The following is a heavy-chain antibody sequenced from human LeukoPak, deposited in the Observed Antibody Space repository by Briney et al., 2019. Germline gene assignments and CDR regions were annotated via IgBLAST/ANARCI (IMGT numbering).Heavy chain of an antibody. Sequence: PGGSLRLSCAASGFTFSSYGMHWVGQAPGKGLEWVAVISYDGSNKYYADSVKGRFTISRDNSKNTLYLQMNSLRAEDTAVYYCAKSLNSGRFYGMDVWGQGTTVTVSS. CDR1: GFTFSSYG. CDR2: ISYDGSNK. J-gene: IGHJ6*02. D-gene: IGHD1-26*01. CDR3: AKSLNSGRFYGMDV. V-gene: IGHV3-30*18.